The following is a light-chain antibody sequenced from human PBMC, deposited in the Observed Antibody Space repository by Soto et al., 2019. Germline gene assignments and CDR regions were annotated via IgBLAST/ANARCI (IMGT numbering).Light chain of an antibody. CDR1: SSNIGGNS. CDR2: DDN. CDR3: GSWDSSLSAYV. V-gene: IGLV1-51*01. Sequence: QSVLTQPPSLSAAPGQKVTLSCSGSSSNIGGNSVSWYQQLPGTAPKLLIYDDNKRPSGIPDRFSGSKSGTSATLGITGFQTGDEADYYCGSWDSSLSAYVFGTGTKGTVL. J-gene: IGLJ1*01.